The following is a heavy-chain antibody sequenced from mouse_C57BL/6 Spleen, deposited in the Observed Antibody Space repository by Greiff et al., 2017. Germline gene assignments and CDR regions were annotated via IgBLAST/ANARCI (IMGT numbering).Heavy chain of an antibody. CDR1: GYTFTSYW. CDR2: IHPNSGST. CDR3: ARWGYDGAWFAY. V-gene: IGHV1-64*01. D-gene: IGHD2-2*01. J-gene: IGHJ3*01. Sequence: VQLQQPGAELVKPGASVKLSCKASGYTFTSYWMHWVKQRPGQGLEWIGMIHPNSGSTNYNEKFKSKATLTVDKSSSTAYMQLSSLTSEDSAVYYCARWGYDGAWFAYWGQGTLVTVSA.